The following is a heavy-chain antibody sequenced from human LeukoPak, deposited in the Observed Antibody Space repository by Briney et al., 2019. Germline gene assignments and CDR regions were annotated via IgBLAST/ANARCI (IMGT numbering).Heavy chain of an antibody. CDR1: GFTVSSNY. J-gene: IGHJ4*02. CDR2: IYSGGST. D-gene: IGHD3-9*01. CDR3: AKHLRYFDWLLSPYFDY. V-gene: IGHV3-66*04. Sequence: GGSLRLSCAASGFTVSSNYMSWVRQAPGKGLEWVSVIYSGGSTYYADSVKGRFTISRDNSKNTLYLQINSLRAEDTAVYYCAKHLRYFDWLLSPYFDYWGQGTLVTVSS.